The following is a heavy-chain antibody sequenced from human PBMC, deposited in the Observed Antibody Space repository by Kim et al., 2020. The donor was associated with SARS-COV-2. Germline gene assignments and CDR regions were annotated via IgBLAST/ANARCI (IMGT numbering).Heavy chain of an antibody. J-gene: IGHJ6*02. Sequence: SETLSLTCAVYGGSFSGYYWSWIRQPPGKGLEWIGEINHSGSTNYNPSLKSRVTISVDTSKNQFSLKLSSVTAADTAVYYCARGSLLGINRDVGIYYDFWSGYYEDGDYYYGMDVWGQGTTVTVSS. CDR1: GGSFSGYY. CDR2: INHSGST. CDR3: ARGSLLGINRDVGIYYDFWSGYYEDGDYYYGMDV. D-gene: IGHD3-3*01. V-gene: IGHV4-34*01.